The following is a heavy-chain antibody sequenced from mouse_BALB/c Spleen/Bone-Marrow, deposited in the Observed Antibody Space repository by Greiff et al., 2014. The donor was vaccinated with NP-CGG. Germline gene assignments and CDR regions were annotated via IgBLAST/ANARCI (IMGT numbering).Heavy chain of an antibody. CDR3: ARDLDY. V-gene: IGHV1-7*01. CDR1: GYTFNTYW. Sequence: VQLQQSGAELAKPGASVKMSCKASGYTFNTYWMHWVKQRPGQGLEWIGYINPSTGYTEYNQKFKDKATLTADKSSSTAYMQLISLTFEDSAVYYCARDLDYWGQGTTLTVSS. J-gene: IGHJ2*01. CDR2: INPSTGYT.